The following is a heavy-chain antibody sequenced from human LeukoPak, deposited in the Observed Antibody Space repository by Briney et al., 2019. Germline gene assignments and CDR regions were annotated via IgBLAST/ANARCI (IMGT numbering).Heavy chain of an antibody. CDR1: GFTFGSYS. CDR2: ISGSGGST. CDR3: AKRTTYYFDY. D-gene: IGHD1-7*01. J-gene: IGHJ4*02. V-gene: IGHV3-23*01. Sequence: PGGSLRLSCAASGFTFGSYSMNWVRQAPGKGLEWVSAISGSGGSTYYADSVKGRFTISRDNSKNTLYLQMNSLRAEDTAVYYCAKRTTYYFDYWGQGTLVTVSS.